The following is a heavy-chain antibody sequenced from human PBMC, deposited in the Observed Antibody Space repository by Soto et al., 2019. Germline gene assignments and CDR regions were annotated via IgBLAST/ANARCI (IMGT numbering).Heavy chain of an antibody. CDR2: IIPIFGTA. J-gene: IGHJ5*02. CDR3: ARDPPGLGFPFTPWFDP. CDR1: GGTFSSYA. D-gene: IGHD3-16*01. V-gene: IGHV1-69*13. Sequence: ASVKVSCKASGGTFSSYAISWVRQAPGQGLEWMGGIIPIFGTANYAQKFQGRVTITADESTSTAYMELSSLRSEDTAVYYCARDPPGLGFPFTPWFDPWGQGTLVTVSS.